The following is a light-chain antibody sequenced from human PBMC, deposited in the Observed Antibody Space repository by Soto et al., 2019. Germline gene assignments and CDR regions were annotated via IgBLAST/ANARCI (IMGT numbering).Light chain of an antibody. Sequence: DIQMTQSPSSVSASVGDRVTITCRASQDISGLLAWYQQKPGTAPKLLIYPSSSLQTGVPSRLSGSGSGTDFTLTISSLHPEDFATYYCQQSHSFPLTFGGGTKVDIK. CDR2: PSS. CDR3: QQSHSFPLT. CDR1: QDISGL. V-gene: IGKV1-12*01. J-gene: IGKJ4*01.